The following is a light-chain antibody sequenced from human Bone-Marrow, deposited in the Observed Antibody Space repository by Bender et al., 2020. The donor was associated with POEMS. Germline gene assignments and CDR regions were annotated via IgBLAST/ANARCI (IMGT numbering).Light chain of an antibody. J-gene: IGLJ1*01. Sequence: QSALTQPASVSGSPGQTITISCTGTSSDIGTYNYVSWFQQHPEKAPKLMIYEVSKRPSGISDRFSASKSGDTASLTISGLQADDEADYYCCSYAGSSSLYVFGTVTKVTVL. V-gene: IGLV2-23*02. CDR1: SSDIGTYNY. CDR3: CSYAGSSSLYV. CDR2: EVS.